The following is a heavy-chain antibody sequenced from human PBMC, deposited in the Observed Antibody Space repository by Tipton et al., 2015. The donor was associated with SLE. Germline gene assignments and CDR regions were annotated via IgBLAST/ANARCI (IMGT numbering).Heavy chain of an antibody. Sequence: SLRLSCAVSGFIFSNFGMHWVRQAPGSGLEWVAFIRSDGSNKYYVDSVKGRFTISRDNVKNILYLQMDSLTSDDTAVYYCASGLGESSWMPHLWGRGTVVAVSS. CDR3: ASGLGESSWMPHL. J-gene: IGHJ2*01. CDR1: GFIFSNFG. D-gene: IGHD6-13*01. V-gene: IGHV3-30*02. CDR2: IRSDGSNK.